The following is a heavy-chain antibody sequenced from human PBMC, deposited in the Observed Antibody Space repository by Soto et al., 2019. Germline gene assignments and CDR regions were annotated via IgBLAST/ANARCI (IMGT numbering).Heavy chain of an antibody. CDR2: ISTSGSTI. Sequence: HPGGSLRLSCAASGFTFSSYEMNWVRQAPGKGLEWVSYISTSGSTIYYADSVKGRFTSSRDNAKDSLYLQMNSLRAEDTAVYYCARDRGDFWSGYYYGMDVWGQGTTVTVSS. CDR3: ARDRGDFWSGYYYGMDV. V-gene: IGHV3-48*03. CDR1: GFTFSSYE. D-gene: IGHD3-3*01. J-gene: IGHJ6*02.